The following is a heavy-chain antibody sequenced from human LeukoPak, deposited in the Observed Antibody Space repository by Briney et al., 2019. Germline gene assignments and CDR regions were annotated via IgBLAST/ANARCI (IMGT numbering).Heavy chain of an antibody. CDR2: ISYCGNT. CDR1: GGSISSYY. CDR3: ARRHGSGRNDY. Sequence: SETLSLTCNVSGGSISSYYWNWIPQPPGKGLVWIGFISYCGNTNYNPSLKSRVHLSQDTSQNQFSLKLSCVTAADTAVYYCARRHGSGRNDYWGQGTLVTVSS. D-gene: IGHD1-26*01. V-gene: IGHV4-59*08. J-gene: IGHJ4*02.